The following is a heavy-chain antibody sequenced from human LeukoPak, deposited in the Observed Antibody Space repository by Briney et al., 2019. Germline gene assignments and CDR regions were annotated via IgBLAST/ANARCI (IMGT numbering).Heavy chain of an antibody. CDR1: GFTVSRKY. V-gene: IGHV3-53*01. D-gene: IGHD3-22*01. CDR3: AREYSSSFHAFDV. CDR2: IYSDDTT. J-gene: IGHJ3*01. Sequence: GGSLRLSCAASGFTVSRKYMSWVRQAPGKGLEWVSVIYSDDTTYYADSVKGQFTVSRDNSKNTLFLQMNSLRTEATAVYYCAREYSSSFHAFDVWGQGTMVTVSS.